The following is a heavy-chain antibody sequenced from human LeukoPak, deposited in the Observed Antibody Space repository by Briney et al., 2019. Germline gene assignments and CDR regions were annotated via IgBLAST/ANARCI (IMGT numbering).Heavy chain of an antibody. CDR2: INAGNGNT. V-gene: IGHV1-3*01. J-gene: IGHJ5*02. D-gene: IGHD2-15*01. Sequence: ASVKVSSKASGYTFTSYAMHWVRQAPGQRLEWMGWINAGNGNTKYSQKFQGRVTITRDTSASTAYMELSSLRSEDTAVYYCASHSYTRGYCSGGSCYSPRFDPWGQGTLVTVSS. CDR1: GYTFTSYA. CDR3: ASHSYTRGYCSGGSCYSPRFDP.